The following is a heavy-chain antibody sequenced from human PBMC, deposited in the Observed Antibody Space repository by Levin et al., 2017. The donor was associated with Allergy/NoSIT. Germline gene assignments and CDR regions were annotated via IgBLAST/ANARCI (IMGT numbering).Heavy chain of an antibody. V-gene: IGHV2-5*02. CDR3: AHRIGRYFDWLGGYGMDG. J-gene: IGHJ6*02. CDR1: GFSLSTSGVG. D-gene: IGHD3-9*01. CDR2: IYWDDDK. Sequence: QTLSLTCTFSGFSLSTSGVGVGWIRQPPGKALEWLALIYWDDDKRYSPSLKSRLTITKDTSKNQVVLTMTNMDPVDTATYYFAHRIGRYFDWLGGYGMDGWGQGTTVTVSS.